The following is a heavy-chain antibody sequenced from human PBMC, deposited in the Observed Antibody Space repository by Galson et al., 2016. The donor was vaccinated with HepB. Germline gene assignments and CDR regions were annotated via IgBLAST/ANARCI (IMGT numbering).Heavy chain of an antibody. Sequence: PVKVSCKASGYTFNNYGVNWVRQAPGQGLEWMGWLSTYIGDTDYGQNLQGRVTMTTDTSTSTAYMELRSLRSEETAMYYCAREQGVGYAMDVWGQGTTVTVSS. CDR3: AREQGVGYAMDV. CDR2: LSTYIGDT. V-gene: IGHV1-18*01. D-gene: IGHD1-26*01. CDR1: GYTFNNYG. J-gene: IGHJ6*02.